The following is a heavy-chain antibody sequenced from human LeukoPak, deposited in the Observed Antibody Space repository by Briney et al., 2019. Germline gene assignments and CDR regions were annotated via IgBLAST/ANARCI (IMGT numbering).Heavy chain of an antibody. J-gene: IGHJ5*02. V-gene: IGHV1-18*01. Sequence: ASVKVSCKASGYTFTSYGISWVRQAPGQGLEWMGWISAYNGNTNYAQKLQGRVTMTTDTSTSTAYMELRSLRSDDTAVYYCARSGSSGWYVNWFDPWSQGTLVTVSS. CDR3: ARSGSSGWYVNWFDP. CDR1: GYTFTSYG. D-gene: IGHD6-19*01. CDR2: ISAYNGNT.